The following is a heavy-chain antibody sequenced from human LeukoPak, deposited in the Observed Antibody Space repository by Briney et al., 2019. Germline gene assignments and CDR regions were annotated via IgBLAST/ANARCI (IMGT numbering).Heavy chain of an antibody. CDR3: SKASGASGSHYQAYFDS. CDR2: ISGSGGST. CDR1: GFTFSSHA. D-gene: IGHD1-26*01. Sequence: PGGSLRLSCAASGFTFSSHAMSWVRQAPGKGLEWVSAISGSGGSTSYADSVTGRFTICRANSKNMLYLQLNRLWGADTAIYYCSKASGASGSHYQAYFDSWGQGTLVSVSS. V-gene: IGHV3-23*01. J-gene: IGHJ4*02.